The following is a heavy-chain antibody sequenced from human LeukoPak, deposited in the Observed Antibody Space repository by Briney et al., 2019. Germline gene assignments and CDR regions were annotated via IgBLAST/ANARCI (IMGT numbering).Heavy chain of an antibody. CDR1: GFTVSSNY. CDR2: ISYDGSNK. CDR3: AKALTSGWYLDAFNI. Sequence: GGSLRLSCAASGFTVSSNYMSWVRQAPGKGLEWVAVISYDGSNKYYADSVKGRFTISRDNSKNTLFLEMNSRRAEDTAVYYCAKALTSGWYLDAFNIWGQGTMVTVSS. J-gene: IGHJ3*02. V-gene: IGHV3-30*18. D-gene: IGHD6-19*01.